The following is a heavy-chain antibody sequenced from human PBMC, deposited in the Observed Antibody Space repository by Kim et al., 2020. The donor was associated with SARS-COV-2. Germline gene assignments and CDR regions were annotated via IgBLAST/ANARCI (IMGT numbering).Heavy chain of an antibody. Sequence: GGSLRLSCAASGFTFSNAWMSWVRQAPGKGLEWVGRIKSKTDGGTTDYAAPVKGRFTISRDDSKNTLYLQMNSLKTEDTAVYYCIPTIYGDRPDAFDIWGQGTMVTVSS. CDR1: GFTFSNAW. CDR3: IPTIYGDRPDAFDI. J-gene: IGHJ3*02. V-gene: IGHV3-15*01. CDR2: IKSKTDGGTT. D-gene: IGHD4-17*01.